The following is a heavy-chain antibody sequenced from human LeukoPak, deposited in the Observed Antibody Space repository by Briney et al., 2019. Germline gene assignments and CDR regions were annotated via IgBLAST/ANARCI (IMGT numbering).Heavy chain of an antibody. J-gene: IGHJ4*02. V-gene: IGHV3-30*03. CDR3: STDGTPKFEY. CDR2: ISSDGRNQ. CDR1: RFTSNTYG. D-gene: IGHD1-26*01. Sequence: GGSLRLSCAASRFTSNTYGMQWVRRAPGKGLEWVATISSDGRNQHYADSVQGRFTISRDNSKNTLYLQMDNLRTEDTAVYYCSTDGTPKFEYWGQGTLVTVSS.